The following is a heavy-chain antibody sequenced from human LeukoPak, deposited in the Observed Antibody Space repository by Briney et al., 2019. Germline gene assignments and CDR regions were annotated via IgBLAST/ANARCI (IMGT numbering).Heavy chain of an antibody. CDR2: IHHSGST. CDR3: GGSPFGSITMIENWFGP. Sequence: SETLSLTCAVYGGSFSGYYWSWIRQPPEKGLECIREIHHSGSTNYNPSLKSRVTISVDTSKTQFSLKLGAVTPRAPALDYGGGSPFGSITMIENWFGPWGKGTLVTVSS. J-gene: IGHJ5*02. D-gene: IGHD3-22*01. CDR1: GGSFSGYY. V-gene: IGHV4-34*01.